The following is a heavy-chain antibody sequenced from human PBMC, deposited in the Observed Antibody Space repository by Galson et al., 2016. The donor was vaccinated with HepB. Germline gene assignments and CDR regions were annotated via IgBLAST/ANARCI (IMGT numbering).Heavy chain of an antibody. D-gene: IGHD3-16*01. CDR3: GRELGP. CDR1: GFTVSNNY. CDR2: IYRGGTT. V-gene: IGHV3-53*01. J-gene: IGHJ5*02. Sequence: SLRLSCAASGFTVSNNYMSWVRQAPGKGLEWVSLIYRGGTTSYASSVRGRFNISRDNSKNTLYLQMNSLRDGDTAVYYCGRELGPWGQGTLVTVSS.